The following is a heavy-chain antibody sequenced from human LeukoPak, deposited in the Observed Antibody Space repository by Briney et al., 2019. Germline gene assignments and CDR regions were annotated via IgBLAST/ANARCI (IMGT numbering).Heavy chain of an antibody. CDR3: ARGFTYYYDSSGYPILGY. CDR1: GYSFTSYG. Sequence: ASVKVSCKASGYSFTSYGITWVRQAPGQGLEWMGWISAYNGNTNCAQKLQDRVTMTTDTPTSTAYMELWSLRSDDTAVYYCARGFTYYYDSSGYPILGYWGQGTLVTVSS. V-gene: IGHV1-18*01. CDR2: ISAYNGNT. J-gene: IGHJ4*02. D-gene: IGHD3-22*01.